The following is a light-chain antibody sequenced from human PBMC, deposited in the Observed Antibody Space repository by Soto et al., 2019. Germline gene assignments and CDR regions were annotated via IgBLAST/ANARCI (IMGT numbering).Light chain of an antibody. CDR3: QQLNSYPSIT. V-gene: IGKV1-9*01. Sequence: DIQLTQSPSYLSASVGARVTITCRASQSISTYLHWYQQKPGKAPKLLIYAASTLQSGVPSRFSGSGSGTEFTLTISSLQPEDFATYYCQQLNSYPSITFGQGTRLEIK. CDR2: AAS. J-gene: IGKJ5*01. CDR1: QSISTY.